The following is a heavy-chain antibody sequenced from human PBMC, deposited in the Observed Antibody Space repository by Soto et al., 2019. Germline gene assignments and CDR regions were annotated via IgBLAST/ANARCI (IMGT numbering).Heavy chain of an antibody. Sequence: EVQLVESGGGLVQPGGSLRLSCAASGFTFSDHYMDWVRQAPGKGLEWVGRIRTKRYDYTTVYAASVKGRFTISRDESQSSVFLQINSPITEDTAVYYCATSRPNINWSGFDYWGQGTLVSVSS. V-gene: IGHV3-72*01. J-gene: IGHJ4*02. D-gene: IGHD1-1*01. CDR2: IRTKRYDYTT. CDR3: ATSRPNINWSGFDY. CDR1: GFTFSDHY.